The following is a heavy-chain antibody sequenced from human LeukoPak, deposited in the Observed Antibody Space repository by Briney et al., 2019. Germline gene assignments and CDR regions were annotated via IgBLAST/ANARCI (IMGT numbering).Heavy chain of an antibody. CDR2: IHISGNT. D-gene: IGHD3-10*01. Sequence: PSETLSLTCNVSGGSISSGSYCWSWIRQPAGKGLEWIGHIHISGNTNYNPSLKSRVTISVDTSKNQFSLKLSSVTAADTAVYYCANSRPYYYGSGDFDYWGQGTLVTVSS. J-gene: IGHJ4*02. V-gene: IGHV4-61*09. CDR3: ANSRPYYYGSGDFDY. CDR1: GGSISSGSYC.